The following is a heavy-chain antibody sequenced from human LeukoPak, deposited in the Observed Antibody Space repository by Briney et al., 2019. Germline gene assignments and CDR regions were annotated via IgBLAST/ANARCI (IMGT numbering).Heavy chain of an antibody. V-gene: IGHV4-31*03. CDR2: VSLAGQT. J-gene: IGHJ4*02. D-gene: IGHD1-26*01. Sequence: SETLSLTCPVSSGSISSGVYYWSWIRQHPGRGLEWIGEVSLAGQTNYNPSLNGRVTMSLDESSNQLSLKLTSVTAADTAIYYCSRESGAFCPFGYWGQGTLVIVPS. CDR3: SRESGAFCPFGY. CDR1: SGSISSGVYY.